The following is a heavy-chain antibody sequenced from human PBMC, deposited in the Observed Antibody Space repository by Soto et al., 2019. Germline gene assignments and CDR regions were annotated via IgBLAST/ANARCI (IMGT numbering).Heavy chain of an antibody. CDR1: GYTFTTYG. CDR2: ISGYNGNT. Sequence: ASVKVSCKTSGYTFTTYGIHWVRQAPGQGLEWMGWISGYNGNTNYPQKFQDRVTMTTDTSRSVGYLELRSLTFEDTAVYYCARGAHGSGYGVYWGQGTLVTVSS. J-gene: IGHJ4*02. D-gene: IGHD3-3*01. V-gene: IGHV1-18*01. CDR3: ARGAHGSGYGVY.